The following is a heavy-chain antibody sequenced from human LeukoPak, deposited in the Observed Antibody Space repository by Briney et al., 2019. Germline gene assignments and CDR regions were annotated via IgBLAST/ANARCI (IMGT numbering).Heavy chain of an antibody. CDR3: ARGWGSSSPFDY. D-gene: IGHD6-6*01. CDR2: INHSGST. V-gene: IGHV4-34*01. Sequence: SETLSLTCAVYGGSFSGYYWSWIRQPPGKGLEWIGEINHSGSTNYNPSLKSRVTISVDTPKNQFSLKLSSVTAADTAVYYCARGWGSSSPFDYWGQGTLVTVSS. J-gene: IGHJ4*02. CDR1: GGSFSGYY.